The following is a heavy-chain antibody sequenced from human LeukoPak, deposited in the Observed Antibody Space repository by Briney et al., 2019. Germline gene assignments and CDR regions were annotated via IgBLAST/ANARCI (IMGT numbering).Heavy chain of an antibody. V-gene: IGHV4-59*12. CDR2: IYYSGST. D-gene: IGHD3-16*01. J-gene: IGHJ4*02. Sequence: SETLSLTCTVSGGSISSYYWSWIRQTPGKGLEWIGYIYYSGSTNYNPSLKSRVTMSVDTSKNQFSLKLSSVTAADTAVYYCARDGGFTAEWGQGTLVTVSS. CDR1: GGSISSYY. CDR3: ARDGGFTAE.